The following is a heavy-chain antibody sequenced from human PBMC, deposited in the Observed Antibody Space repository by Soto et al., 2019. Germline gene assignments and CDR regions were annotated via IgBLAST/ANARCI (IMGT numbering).Heavy chain of an antibody. CDR1: GGTFSIYA. D-gene: IGHD3-22*01. CDR2: IIPIFGTA. V-gene: IGHV1-69*06. CDR3: ARVRDSYYYDSSGYYYDYYFDY. J-gene: IGHJ4*02. Sequence: GASVKVSCKASGGTFSIYAISCVLQSPLQWLDWMGGIIPIFGTANYAQKFQGRVTITADKSTSTAYMELSSLRSEDTAVYYCARVRDSYYYDSSGYYYDYYFDYWGQGTLVTVSS.